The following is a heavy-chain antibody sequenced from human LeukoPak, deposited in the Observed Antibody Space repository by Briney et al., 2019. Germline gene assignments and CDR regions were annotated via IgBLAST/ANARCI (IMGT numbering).Heavy chain of an antibody. CDR2: IYYSGST. CDR1: GGSISSYY. V-gene: IGHV4-59*01. Sequence: PSETLSLTCTVSGGSISSYYWSWIRQPPGKGLERIGYIYYSGSTNYNPSLKSRVTISVDTSKNQFSLKLSSVTAADTAVYYCARFTRGYSYGTGFDIWGQGTMVTVSS. J-gene: IGHJ3*02. D-gene: IGHD5-18*01. CDR3: ARFTRGYSYGTGFDI.